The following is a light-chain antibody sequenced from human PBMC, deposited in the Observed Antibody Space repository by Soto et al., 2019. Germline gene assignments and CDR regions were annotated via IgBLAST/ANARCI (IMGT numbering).Light chain of an antibody. J-gene: IGKJ2*01. V-gene: IGKV3-20*01. CDR3: QQYGGSPRT. Sequence: EIVLTQSPGTLSLSPGERATLSCRASQSVSSSYLAWYQQKPGQAPRLLIYVASSRATGIPDRFSGSGSGTDFTLTISRLEPEDFAVYYCQQYGGSPRTFGQGTKLEIK. CDR1: QSVSSSY. CDR2: VAS.